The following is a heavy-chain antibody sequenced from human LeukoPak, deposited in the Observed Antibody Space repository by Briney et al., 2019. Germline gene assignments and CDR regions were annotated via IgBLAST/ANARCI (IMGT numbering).Heavy chain of an antibody. Sequence: GGSLRLSCAASGFTFSSYGMHWVRQAPGKGLEWVAFIRYDGSNKYHADSVKGRFTISRDNSKNTLYLQMNSLRAEDTAVYYCAKVVTTVTTFSYWGQGTLVTVSS. D-gene: IGHD4-17*01. J-gene: IGHJ4*02. V-gene: IGHV3-30*02. CDR1: GFTFSSYG. CDR2: IRYDGSNK. CDR3: AKVVTTVTTFSY.